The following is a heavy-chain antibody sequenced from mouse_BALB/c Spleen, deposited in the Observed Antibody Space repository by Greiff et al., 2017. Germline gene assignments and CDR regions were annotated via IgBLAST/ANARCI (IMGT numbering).Heavy chain of an antibody. CDR1: GFTFSSYG. CDR3: AKLGREDY. CDR2: INSNGGST. J-gene: IGHJ2*01. V-gene: IGHV5-6-3*01. D-gene: IGHD4-1*01. Sequence: EVKVVESGGGLVQPGGSLKLSCAASGFTFSSYGMSWVRQTPDKRLELVATINSNGGSTYYPDSVKGRFTISRDNAKNTLYLQMSSLKSEDTAMYYCAKLGREDYWGQGTTLTVSS.